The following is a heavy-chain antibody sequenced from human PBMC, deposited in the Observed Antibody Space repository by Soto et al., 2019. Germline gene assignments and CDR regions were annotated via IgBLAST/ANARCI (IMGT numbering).Heavy chain of an antibody. CDR1: GFLFSSYW. Sequence: EVQLVESGGGLVQPGGSLRLSCAAPGFLFSSYWMHWVRQAPGRGLVWVSRINSDGSTTDYADSVKGRFTISRDNAKNTLFLQMNSLRAEDTAVYFCARGRPFDYWGQGTLVTVSS. V-gene: IGHV3-74*01. CDR3: ARGRPFDY. J-gene: IGHJ4*02. CDR2: INSDGSTT.